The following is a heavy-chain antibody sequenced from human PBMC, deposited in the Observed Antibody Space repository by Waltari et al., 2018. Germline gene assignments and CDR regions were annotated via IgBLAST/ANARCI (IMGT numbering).Heavy chain of an antibody. CDR2: IYYSGST. D-gene: IGHD6-13*01. J-gene: IGHJ4*02. CDR1: GGSISSSSSY. CDR3: ARHSRQQLVSG. Sequence: QLQLQESGPGLVKPSETLSLTCAVSGGSISSSSSYWGWIRQPPGKGLEWIGSIYYSGSTYYNPSLKSRVTISVDTSKNQFSLKLSSVTAADTAVYYCARHSRQQLVSGWGQGTLVTVSS. V-gene: IGHV4-39*01.